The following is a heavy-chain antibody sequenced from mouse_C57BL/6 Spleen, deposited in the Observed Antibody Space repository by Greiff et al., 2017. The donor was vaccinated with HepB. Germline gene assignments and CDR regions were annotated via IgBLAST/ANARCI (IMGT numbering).Heavy chain of an antibody. Sequence: EVQLVESEGGLVQPGSSMKLSCTASGFTFSDYYMAWVRQVPEKGLEWVANINYDGSSTYYLDSLKSRFIISRDNAKNILYLQMSSLKSEDTATYYCAREGTTVRGFAYWGQGTLVTVSA. J-gene: IGHJ3*01. CDR1: GFTFSDYY. CDR3: AREGTTVRGFAY. CDR2: INYDGSST. V-gene: IGHV5-16*01. D-gene: IGHD1-1*01.